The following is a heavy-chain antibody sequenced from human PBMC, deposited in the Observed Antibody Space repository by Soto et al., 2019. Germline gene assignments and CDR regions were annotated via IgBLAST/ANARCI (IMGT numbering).Heavy chain of an antibody. CDR2: IIPFIGAP. CDR1: GGTFNTYS. D-gene: IGHD6-6*01. J-gene: IGHJ6*02. V-gene: IGHV1-69*11. Sequence: SVKFSCKASGGTFNTYSFGWLRQAPGQGLQWMGSIIPFIGAPNYAQNFQDRVTITADESTTTAYMELSGLKSEDTAVYFCARGGDSSSLRAFYSYGFDVWGQGTSVTVSS. CDR3: ARGGDSSSLRAFYSYGFDV.